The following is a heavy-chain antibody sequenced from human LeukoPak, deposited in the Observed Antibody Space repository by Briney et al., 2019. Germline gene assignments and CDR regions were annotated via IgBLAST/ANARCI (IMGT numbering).Heavy chain of an antibody. Sequence: GGSLRLSCAASGFTVSSNYMSWVRQAPGKGLEWVSVIYSGGSTCYADSVKGRFTISRDNSKNTLYLQMNSLRAEDTAVYYCARDQAHYDSSGYRFDYWGQGTLVTVSS. CDR3: ARDQAHYDSSGYRFDY. CDR1: GFTVSSNY. CDR2: IYSGGST. D-gene: IGHD3-22*01. V-gene: IGHV3-66*01. J-gene: IGHJ4*02.